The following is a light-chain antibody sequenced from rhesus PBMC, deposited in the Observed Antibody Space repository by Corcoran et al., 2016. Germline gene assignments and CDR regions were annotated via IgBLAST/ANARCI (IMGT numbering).Light chain of an antibody. CDR2: KAS. V-gene: IGKV1-22*01. CDR3: LQYSSSPWT. Sequence: DIQMTQSPSSLSASVGDTVTITCQASQGISSWLAWYQQKPGKAPKRQIYKASSLQSGVPSRFSGSGSGTDLTLTISSLQPEDFATYYCLQYSSSPWTFGQGTKVEIK. CDR1: QGISSW. J-gene: IGKJ1*01.